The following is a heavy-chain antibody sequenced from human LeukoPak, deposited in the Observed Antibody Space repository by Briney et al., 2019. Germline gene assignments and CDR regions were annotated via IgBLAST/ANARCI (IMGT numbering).Heavy chain of an antibody. CDR3: ARDFSSSGYYPLLDY. D-gene: IGHD3-22*01. J-gene: IGHJ4*02. Sequence: PGGSLRLSCAASGFTFSSYWMHWVRQAPGKGLVWVSRINSDGSSTSYADSVKGRFTISRDNAKNTLYLQMNSLRAEDTAVYYCARDFSSSGYYPLLDYWGQGTLVTVSS. CDR1: GFTFSSYW. CDR2: INSDGSST. V-gene: IGHV3-74*01.